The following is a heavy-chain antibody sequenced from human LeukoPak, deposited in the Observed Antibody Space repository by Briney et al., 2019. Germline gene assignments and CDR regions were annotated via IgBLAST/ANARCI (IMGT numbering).Heavy chain of an antibody. Sequence: SQSLSLTCPVSGTSISSLCCSWIRQPPGKGLEWIWYIYYTGSTNYNPSIKSPVTIFVDTSKNKFSLRLSSVTAADTAVYYCARHRAYSSSSPFDYWGQGTLVTVSS. CDR1: GTSISSLC. J-gene: IGHJ4*02. D-gene: IGHD6-6*01. CDR3: ARHRAYSSSSPFDY. V-gene: IGHV4-59*08. CDR2: IYYTGST.